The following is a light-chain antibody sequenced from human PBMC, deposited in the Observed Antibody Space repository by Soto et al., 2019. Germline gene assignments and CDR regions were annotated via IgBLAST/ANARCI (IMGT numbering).Light chain of an antibody. CDR1: NSNIASNT. CDR3: AAWDDTLKRYV. V-gene: IGLV1-44*01. CDR2: YNN. Sequence: QSVLTQPPSASETPGQTVSISCSGSNSNIASNTVNWYQHLPGTAPKLLIYYNNQRPSGVPDRFSGSKSGTSASLAISGLHSEDESDYYCAAWDDTLKRYVFGTGTKVTVL. J-gene: IGLJ1*01.